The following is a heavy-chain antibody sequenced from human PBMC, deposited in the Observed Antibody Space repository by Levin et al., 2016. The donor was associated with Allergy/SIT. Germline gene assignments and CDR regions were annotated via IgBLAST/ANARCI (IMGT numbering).Heavy chain of an antibody. D-gene: IGHD2-15*01. CDR1: GGSFSGYY. Sequence: SETLSLTCAVYGGSFSGYYWSWIRQPPGKGLEWIGEINHSGSTNYNPSLKSRVTISVDTSKNQFSLKLSSVTAADTAVYYCARPRGGYCSGGSCFFDYWGQGTLVTVSS. CDR3: ARPRGGYCSGGSCFFDY. J-gene: IGHJ4*02. V-gene: IGHV4-34*01. CDR2: INHSGST.